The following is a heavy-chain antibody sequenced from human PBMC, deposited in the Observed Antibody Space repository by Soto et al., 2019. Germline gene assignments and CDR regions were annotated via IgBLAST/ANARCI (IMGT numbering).Heavy chain of an antibody. CDR2: ISSSGSTI. Sequence: GGSLRLSCAASGFTFSSYEMNWVRQAPGKGLEWVSYISSSGSTIYYADSVKGRFTISRDNAKNSLYLQMNSLRAEDTAVYYCARDPVSGYQPLALWGQGTLVTVSS. D-gene: IGHD5-12*01. V-gene: IGHV3-48*03. J-gene: IGHJ4*02. CDR3: ARDPVSGYQPLAL. CDR1: GFTFSSYE.